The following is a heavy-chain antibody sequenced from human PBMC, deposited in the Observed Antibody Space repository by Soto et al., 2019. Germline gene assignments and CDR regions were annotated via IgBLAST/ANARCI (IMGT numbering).Heavy chain of an antibody. Sequence: PGESLKISCKGSGYRFTSYWIGWVRQMPGKGLEWMGIIYPGDSETRYSQSFQGQVTISADKSISTAYLQWSSLQASDTAVYYCARPASGSSPDYWGQGTLVTVSS. D-gene: IGHD6-13*01. CDR2: IYPGDSET. J-gene: IGHJ4*02. V-gene: IGHV5-51*01. CDR1: GYRFTSYW. CDR3: ARPASGSSPDY.